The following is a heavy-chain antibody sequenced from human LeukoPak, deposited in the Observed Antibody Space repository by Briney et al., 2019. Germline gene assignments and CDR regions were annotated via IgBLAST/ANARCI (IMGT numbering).Heavy chain of an antibody. CDR1: AFTFSSYW. Sequence: PGGSLRLSCAASAFTFSSYWMSWVRQAPGKGLECVANIKQDGSEKYYVDSVKSRFTISRDNAKNSLYLQMNSLRAEDTAVYYCARVYCSGGSCLYDYWGQGTLVTVSS. CDR2: IKQDGSEK. D-gene: IGHD2-15*01. CDR3: ARVYCSGGSCLYDY. J-gene: IGHJ4*02. V-gene: IGHV3-7*03.